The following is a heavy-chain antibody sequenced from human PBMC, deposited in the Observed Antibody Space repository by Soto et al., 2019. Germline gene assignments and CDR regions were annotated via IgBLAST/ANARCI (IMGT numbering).Heavy chain of an antibody. D-gene: IGHD1-1*01. V-gene: IGHV3-30*18. CDR3: AKDKGVFNWATSYFDY. CDR1: GFTFSNYA. Sequence: PXGSLRLSCAASGFTFSNYAMHWVGQAPGKGLEWVALTSYDGNNEYYTDSVKGRFTISRDNSKNTLFLQMNSPRPEDTAVYYCAKDKGVFNWATSYFDYWGQGALVTVSS. J-gene: IGHJ4*02. CDR2: TSYDGNNE.